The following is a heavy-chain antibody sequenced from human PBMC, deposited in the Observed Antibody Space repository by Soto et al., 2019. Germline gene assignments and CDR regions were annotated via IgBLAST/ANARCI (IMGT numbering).Heavy chain of an antibody. Sequence: PGGSLRLSCAASRFVFDDYWMNWVRQAPGKGLEWVANIKQDGSEKYYVDSVKGRFIISRDNAKNSLYLQMNSLRAEDTAVYYCARDLRYDGTTAFDYWGQGALVTVSS. V-gene: IGHV3-7*04. CDR1: RFVFDDYW. CDR3: ARDLRYDGTTAFDY. J-gene: IGHJ4*02. CDR2: IKQDGSEK. D-gene: IGHD1-1*01.